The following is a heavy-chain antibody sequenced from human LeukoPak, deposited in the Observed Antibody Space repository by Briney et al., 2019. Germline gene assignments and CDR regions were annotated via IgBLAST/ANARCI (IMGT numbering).Heavy chain of an antibody. Sequence: AGGSLRLSCAASGFTVSSNYMSWVRQAPGMGLEWVSVIYSGGSTYYADSVKGRFTISRDNSKNTLYLQMNSLRAEDTAVYYCARGRDGYSSSPIDYWGQGTLVTVSS. J-gene: IGHJ4*02. D-gene: IGHD6-6*01. CDR2: IYSGGST. CDR3: ARGRDGYSSSPIDY. CDR1: GFTVSSNY. V-gene: IGHV3-53*01.